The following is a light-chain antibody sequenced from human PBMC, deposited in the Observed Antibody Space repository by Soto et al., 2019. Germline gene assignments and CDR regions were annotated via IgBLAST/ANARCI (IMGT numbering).Light chain of an antibody. Sequence: DIQMTQSPSSLSASVGDRVTITCRASQDISVYLAWYQQKPGKVPKLRIYSASTLQSGVPSRFSGSGSGTDFTITISSLQPEDVATYYCQKFNTAPLTFGQGTRLEIK. CDR2: SAS. J-gene: IGKJ5*01. CDR3: QKFNTAPLT. V-gene: IGKV1-27*01. CDR1: QDISVY.